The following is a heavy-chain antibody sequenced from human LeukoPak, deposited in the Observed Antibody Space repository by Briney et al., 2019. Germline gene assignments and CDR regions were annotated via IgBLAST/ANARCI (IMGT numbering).Heavy chain of an antibody. CDR1: GYSFANYW. CDR2: IYPGDSDT. Sequence: GESLKISCKGSGYSFANYWIGWVRQMPGKGLEWMGIIYPGDSDTRYIPSFQGQVTISADKSINTAYLQWSSLEASDTAMYYCARRVDSSWFFDYWGQGTLVTVSS. CDR3: ARRVDSSWFFDY. D-gene: IGHD3-9*01. J-gene: IGHJ4*02. V-gene: IGHV5-51*01.